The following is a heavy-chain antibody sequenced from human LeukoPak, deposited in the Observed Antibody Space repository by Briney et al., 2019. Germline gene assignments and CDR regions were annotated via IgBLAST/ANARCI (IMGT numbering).Heavy chain of an antibody. CDR3: ARGTMYYYDSSGYYTSSFDY. J-gene: IGHJ4*02. D-gene: IGHD3-22*01. CDR2: IYYSGST. CDR1: GGSISSYY. V-gene: IGHV4-59*08. Sequence: SETLSLTCSVSGGSISSYYWSWIRQPPGRGLEWIGYIYYSGSTNYNPSLKSRVTISVDTSKNQFSLKLSSVTAADTAVYYCARGTMYYYDSSGYYTSSFDYWGQGTLVTVSS.